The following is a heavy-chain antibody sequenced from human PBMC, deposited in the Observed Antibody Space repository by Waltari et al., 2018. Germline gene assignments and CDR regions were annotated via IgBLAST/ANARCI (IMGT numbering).Heavy chain of an antibody. J-gene: IGHJ4*02. CDR1: GDSITNYY. CDR2: IAYSGST. Sequence: QVQLQESGPGLVKPSETLSLICSVSGDSITNYYWSWVRQPPGKGREWIGCIAYSGSTRYNPSLKSRATISVDTSKKQFSLRLGSVTAADTAIYYCARSYDFWSGYPLHYWGQGTLVTVSS. D-gene: IGHD3-3*01. V-gene: IGHV4-59*01. CDR3: ARSYDFWSGYPLHY.